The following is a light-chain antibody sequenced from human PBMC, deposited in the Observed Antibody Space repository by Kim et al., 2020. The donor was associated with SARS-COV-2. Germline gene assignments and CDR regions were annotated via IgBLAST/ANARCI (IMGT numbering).Light chain of an antibody. CDR2: RAS. V-gene: IGKV1-9*01. CDR1: QDIGHY. CDR3: QQMDRSPLT. J-gene: IGKJ4*01. Sequence: AYVGDRVTLTCRASQDIGHYLAWYRQEPGKAPEVLIYRASTLQSGVPSRFSGSGSGTEFTLTISSLQAEDFTTYYCQQMDRSPLTFGGGTKVDIK.